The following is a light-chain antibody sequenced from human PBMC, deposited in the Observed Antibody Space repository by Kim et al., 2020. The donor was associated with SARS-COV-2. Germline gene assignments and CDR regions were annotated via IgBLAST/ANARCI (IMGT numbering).Light chain of an antibody. CDR2: EDN. CDR1: SGSIASNY. V-gene: IGLV6-57*03. CDR3: QSYDSSNQV. J-gene: IGLJ3*02. Sequence: GETVTISCARSSGSIASNYLQWYQQRPGSAPTTVIYEDNQRPSGVPDRFSGSIDSSSNSASLTISGLKTEDEADYYCQSYDSSNQVFGGGTQLTVL.